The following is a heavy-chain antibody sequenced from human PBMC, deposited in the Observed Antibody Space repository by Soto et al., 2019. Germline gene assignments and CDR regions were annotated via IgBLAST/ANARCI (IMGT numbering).Heavy chain of an antibody. Sequence: QVQLQESDPGLVRPSQTLSLTCTVPGGSISVEHYHCTWIRQPPGKGLEWIGYIHYSGSVYYNPFLQSRLSMSVDTSKNLFSLKLASVTAADTAVYFCVREDDGGDRDYYGLDVWGQGTTVTVSS. CDR1: GGSISVEHYH. V-gene: IGHV4-30-4*01. J-gene: IGHJ6*02. CDR2: IHYSGSV. D-gene: IGHD2-21*02. CDR3: VREDDGGDRDYYGLDV.